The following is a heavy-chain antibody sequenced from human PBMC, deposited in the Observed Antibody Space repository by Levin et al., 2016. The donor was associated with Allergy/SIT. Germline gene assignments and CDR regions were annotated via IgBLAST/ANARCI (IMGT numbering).Heavy chain of an antibody. CDR1: GYTFTGYY. Sequence: ASVKVSCKASGYTFTGYYIHWVRQAPGQGLEWMGWINLNSGATNYAQKFQGRVTMTRDTSISTAYVELNSLRSDDTAVYYCARDAGYYGSGRMHDYWGQGTLVTVSS. CDR2: INLNSGAT. D-gene: IGHD3-10*01. CDR3: ARDAGYYGSGRMHDY. J-gene: IGHJ4*02. V-gene: IGHV1-2*02.